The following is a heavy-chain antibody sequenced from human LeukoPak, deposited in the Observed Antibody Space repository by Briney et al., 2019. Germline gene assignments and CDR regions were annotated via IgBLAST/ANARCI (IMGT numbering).Heavy chain of an antibody. CDR3: ARGLGYCTSTTCLLPFDY. J-gene: IGHJ4*02. CDR2: IYSGGST. CDR1: GFTVSTYY. Sequence: GGSLRLSCAASGFTVSTYYMTWVRQAPGKGLECVSVIYSGGSTYYADSVKGRFTVSRDNSKNTLYLQMNSLRAEDTAMYYCARGLGYCTSTTCLLPFDYWGQGTLVAVSS. V-gene: IGHV3-53*01. D-gene: IGHD2-2*01.